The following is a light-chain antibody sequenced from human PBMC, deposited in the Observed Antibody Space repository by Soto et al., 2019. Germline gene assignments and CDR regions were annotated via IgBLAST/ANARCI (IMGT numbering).Light chain of an antibody. V-gene: IGLV2-11*01. CDR1: SSDVGGYEY. CDR3: CSYAAGQTLV. CDR2: HVA. J-gene: IGLJ2*01. Sequence: QSALTQPRSVSGSPGQSVTISCNGTSSDVGGYEYVSWYQQHPGKAPTLMIYHVAQRPSGVPDRFSGSKSGTTASLTISGLQAEDEAEYFCCSYAAGQTLVFGGGTQLTVL.